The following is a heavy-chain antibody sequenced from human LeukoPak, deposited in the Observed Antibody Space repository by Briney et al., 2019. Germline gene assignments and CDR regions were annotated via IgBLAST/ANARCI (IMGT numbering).Heavy chain of an antibody. Sequence: GGSLRLSCSASGFTFSSYEMNWVRQAPGKGLEWVSYVSSSGSTIYYADSVKGRFTISRDNAKNSLYLQMNSLRAEDTAVYYCARGVPAYDSSGSVFDYWGQGTLVTVSS. CDR1: GFTFSSYE. D-gene: IGHD3-22*01. CDR2: VSSSGSTI. V-gene: IGHV3-48*03. J-gene: IGHJ4*02. CDR3: ARGVPAYDSSGSVFDY.